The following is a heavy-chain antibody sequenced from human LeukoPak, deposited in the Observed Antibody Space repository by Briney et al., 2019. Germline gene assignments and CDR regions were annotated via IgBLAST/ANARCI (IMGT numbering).Heavy chain of an antibody. CDR2: ISSSSSYI. J-gene: IGHJ6*03. D-gene: IGHD1-1*01. CDR1: GFTFSSYS. CDR3: ARDLGYGGYYYYYYMDV. V-gene: IGHV3-21*01. Sequence: GGSLRLSCAASGFTFSSYSMNWVRQAPGKGLEWVSSISSSSSYIYYADSVKGRFTISRDNAKNSLYLQMNSLRAEDTAVYYCARDLGYGGYYYYYYMDVWGKGTTVTISS.